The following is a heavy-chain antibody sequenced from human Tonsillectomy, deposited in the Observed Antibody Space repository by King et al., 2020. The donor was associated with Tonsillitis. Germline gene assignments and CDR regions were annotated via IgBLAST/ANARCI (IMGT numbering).Heavy chain of an antibody. Sequence: QLVQSGAEVKKPGASVKVSCKTSGYTFTGYYIHWVRQAPGQGLEWMGWINPNSGGTNFAQKFQGRVTMTGDTSISTAYLELGRLRSDDTAVYFCARGSGAFDYWGQGTLVTVSS. V-gene: IGHV1-2*02. D-gene: IGHD6-25*01. CDR3: ARGSGAFDY. CDR1: GYTFTGYY. J-gene: IGHJ4*02. CDR2: INPNSGGT.